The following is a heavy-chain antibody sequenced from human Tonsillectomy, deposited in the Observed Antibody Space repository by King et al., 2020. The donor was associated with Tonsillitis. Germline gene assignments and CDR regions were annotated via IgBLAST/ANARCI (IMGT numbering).Heavy chain of an antibody. CDR2: IYTSGST. Sequence: VQLQESGPGLVKPSETLSLTCTVSGGSISSDYWSWIRQPAGKGLEWIGRIYTSGSTKYSPSLKSRVTMSVDRSKKQFSLKLSSVTAADTAVYYCARDKGDRSGWYYFDYWGQGTLVTVSS. D-gene: IGHD6-19*01. J-gene: IGHJ4*02. V-gene: IGHV4-4*07. CDR3: ARDKGDRSGWYYFDY. CDR1: GGSISSDY.